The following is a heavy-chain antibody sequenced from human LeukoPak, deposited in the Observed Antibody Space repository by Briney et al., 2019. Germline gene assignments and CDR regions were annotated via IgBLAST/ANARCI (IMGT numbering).Heavy chain of an antibody. J-gene: IGHJ4*02. CDR2: IYHSGST. V-gene: IGHV4-4*02. CDR1: GGSISSSNW. Sequence: SETLSLTCAVSGGSISSSNWWSWVRQPPGKGLEWIGEIYHSGSTNYNPSLKSRVTISVDKSKNQFSLKLSSVTAADTAVYYCAGGYYYDSSGYYPLSYWGQGTLVTVSS. CDR3: AGGYYYDSSGYYPLSY. D-gene: IGHD3-22*01.